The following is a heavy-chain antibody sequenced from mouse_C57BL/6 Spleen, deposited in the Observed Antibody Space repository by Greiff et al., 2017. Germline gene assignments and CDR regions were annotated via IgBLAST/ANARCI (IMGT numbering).Heavy chain of an antibody. CDR3: AREPHIDV. Sequence: QVQLQQSGAELAKPGASVKLSCKASGYTFTSYWMHWVKQRPGKGLEWIGYINPSSGYTKYNQKFKDKATLTAEKSSSTAYMQLSSLTYEDSAVYYCAREPHIDVWGTGTTVTVAS. V-gene: IGHV1-7*01. CDR2: INPSSGYT. CDR1: GYTFTSYW. J-gene: IGHJ1*03.